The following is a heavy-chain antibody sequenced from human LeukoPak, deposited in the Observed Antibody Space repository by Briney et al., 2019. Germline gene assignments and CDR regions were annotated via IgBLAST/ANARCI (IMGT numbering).Heavy chain of an antibody. Sequence: GGSLRLSCAASGFTFSSYSMSWVRQAPGKGLEWVSGTSDRGDYTYYADSVRGRFTISRDTSKNTLYLQMNSLRAEDTALYFCAKKAQYDGHYPLDYWGQGTLVTVSA. V-gene: IGHV3-23*01. D-gene: IGHD4/OR15-4a*01. CDR1: GFTFSSYS. J-gene: IGHJ4*02. CDR3: AKKAQYDGHYPLDY. CDR2: TSDRGDYT.